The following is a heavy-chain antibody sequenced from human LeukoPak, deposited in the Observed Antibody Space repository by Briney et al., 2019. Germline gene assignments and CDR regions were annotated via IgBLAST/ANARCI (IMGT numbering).Heavy chain of an antibody. Sequence: GGSLRLSCAASGFTFSSYAMSWVRQAPGKGLEWVSAISGSGGSTYHADSVKGRFTFSRDNSKNTLYLQMNSLRAEDTAVYYCASILWFGELLPFDYWGQGTLVTVSS. CDR3: ASILWFGELLPFDY. CDR1: GFTFSSYA. J-gene: IGHJ4*02. V-gene: IGHV3-23*01. CDR2: ISGSGGST. D-gene: IGHD3-10*01.